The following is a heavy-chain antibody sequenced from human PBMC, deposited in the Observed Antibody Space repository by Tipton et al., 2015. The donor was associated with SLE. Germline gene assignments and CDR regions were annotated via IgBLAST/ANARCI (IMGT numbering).Heavy chain of an antibody. V-gene: IGHV4-39*07. Sequence: TLSLTCTVSGGSINSDSYYWGWIRQSPGKGLEWIGHIYYSGNTYYSLSLKSRVTMSVDNSKNQISLRLSSVTAADTAVYYCARETYDFVSAYYIDYWGHGILVTVSS. CDR2: IYYSGNT. D-gene: IGHD3-3*01. CDR3: ARETYDFVSAYYIDY. J-gene: IGHJ4*01. CDR1: GGSINSDSYY.